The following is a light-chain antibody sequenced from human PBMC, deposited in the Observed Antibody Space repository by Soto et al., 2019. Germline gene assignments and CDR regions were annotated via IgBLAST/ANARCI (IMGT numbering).Light chain of an antibody. CDR2: EVS. V-gene: IGLV2-14*01. Sequence: QSALTQPASVSGSPGQSITISCTGTSSDVGGYKYVSWYQQHPGKAPKLMIYEVSNRPSGVSNRFSGSKSGNTASLTISGLQAEDEADYYCAAWDDSLSGEVFGTGTKVTVL. CDR3: AAWDDSLSGEV. J-gene: IGLJ1*01. CDR1: SSDVGGYKY.